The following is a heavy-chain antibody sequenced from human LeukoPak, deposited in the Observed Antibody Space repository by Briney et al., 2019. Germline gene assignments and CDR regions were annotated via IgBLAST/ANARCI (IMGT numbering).Heavy chain of an antibody. V-gene: IGHV3-23*01. CDR1: GFTFSSYA. CDR2: ISGSVGST. J-gene: IGHJ4*02. CDR3: AKESPYYYDSSGYYAFFDY. D-gene: IGHD3-22*01. Sequence: GGSLRLSCAASGFTFSSYAMSWVRQAPGQGLEWVSAISGSVGSTYYADSVKGRFTISRDNSKNTLYLQMNSLRAEDTAVYYCAKESPYYYDSSGYYAFFDYWGQGTLVTVSS.